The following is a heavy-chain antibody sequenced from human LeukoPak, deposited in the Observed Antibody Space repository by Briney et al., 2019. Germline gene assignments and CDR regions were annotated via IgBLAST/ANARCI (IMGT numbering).Heavy chain of an antibody. CDR3: ARHRSGGSQDDAFDI. V-gene: IGHV3-30*02. CDR1: GFTFSSYG. CDR2: IRYDGSNT. Sequence: GGSLRLSCAASGFTFSSYGMHWVRQAPGKGLEWVAFIRYDGSNTYYADSVKGRFTISRDNSKNTLYLQMNSLRGEDTAVYYCARHRSGGSQDDAFDIWGKGTTVTVSS. D-gene: IGHD2-15*01. J-gene: IGHJ3*02.